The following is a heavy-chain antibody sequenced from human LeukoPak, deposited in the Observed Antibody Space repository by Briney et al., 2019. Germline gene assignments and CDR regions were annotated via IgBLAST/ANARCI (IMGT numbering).Heavy chain of an antibody. Sequence: SVKVSCKASGGTFSSYAISWVRQAPGQGLEWMGKINLSGGSTNYAQKFQGRVTITADESTSTAYMELSSLRSEDTAVYYCAREVRDYGGLFDYWGQGTLVTVSS. D-gene: IGHD4-23*01. CDR2: INLSGGST. V-gene: IGHV1-69*11. CDR3: AREVRDYGGLFDY. CDR1: GGTFSSYA. J-gene: IGHJ4*02.